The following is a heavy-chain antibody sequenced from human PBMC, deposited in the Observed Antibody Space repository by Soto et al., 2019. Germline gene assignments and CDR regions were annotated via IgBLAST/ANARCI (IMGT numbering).Heavy chain of an antibody. CDR1: GYSLTALS. J-gene: IGHJ4*02. Sequence: QVQLVQSGAEVRKPGASVKVSCKVSGYSLTALSIHWVRQAPGKGPEWMGGFDPEDGEIKFAQNFQGRVTMTEDTPTDTAYMELSSLRSEDTAIYYCATGLQHLGNLYYFDLWGQGTLVTVSS. V-gene: IGHV1-24*01. CDR2: FDPEDGEI. CDR3: ATGLQHLGNLYYFDL. D-gene: IGHD1-1*01.